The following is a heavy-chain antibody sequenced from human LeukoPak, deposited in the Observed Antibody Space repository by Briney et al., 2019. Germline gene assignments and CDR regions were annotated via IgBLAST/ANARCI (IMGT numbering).Heavy chain of an antibody. CDR3: ARYCSSTSCYTGGYWYFDL. Sequence: SETLSLTCTVSGGSISSYYWSWIRQPAGKGLEWIGRIYTSGSTNYNPSLKSRVTISVDTSKNQFSLKLSSVTAADTAVYYCARYCSSTSCYTGGYWYFDLWGRGTLVTVSS. J-gene: IGHJ2*01. CDR1: GGSISSYY. D-gene: IGHD2-2*02. CDR2: IYTSGST. V-gene: IGHV4-4*07.